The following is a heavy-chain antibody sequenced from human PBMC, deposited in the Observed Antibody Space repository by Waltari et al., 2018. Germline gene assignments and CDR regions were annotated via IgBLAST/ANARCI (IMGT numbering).Heavy chain of an antibody. V-gene: IGHV4-39*07. CDR1: GGSISSSSYH. Sequence: QLQLQESGPGLVKPSETLSLTCPVSGGSISSSSYHWGWIRQPPGKGLEWIGSIYYSGSTFYNPSLKSRVTISVDTSKNQFSLKLRSVTAADTAVYYCARGYCSSTSPCWFDPWGQGTLVTVSS. J-gene: IGHJ5*02. D-gene: IGHD2-2*01. CDR2: IYYSGST. CDR3: ARGYCSSTSPCWFDP.